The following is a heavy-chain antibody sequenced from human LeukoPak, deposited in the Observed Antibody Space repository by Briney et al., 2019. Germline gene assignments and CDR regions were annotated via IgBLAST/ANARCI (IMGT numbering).Heavy chain of an antibody. CDR2: INPSGGST. D-gene: IGHD6-13*01. Sequence: ASVKVSCKASGYTFTSYYMHWVRQAPGQGLEWLGIINPSGGSTSYAQKFQGRVTMTRDMSTSTVYMELSSLRSEDTAIYYCAREGRGVPGAIAAVKGFDYWGQGTLVTVSS. J-gene: IGHJ4*02. CDR3: AREGRGVPGAIAAVKGFDY. V-gene: IGHV1-46*01. CDR1: GYTFTSYY.